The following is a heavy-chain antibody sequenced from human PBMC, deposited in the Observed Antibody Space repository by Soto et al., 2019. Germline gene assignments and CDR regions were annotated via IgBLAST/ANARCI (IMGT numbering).Heavy chain of an antibody. V-gene: IGHV3-30-3*01. CDR1: GFTFSSYA. CDR2: ISYDGSNK. Sequence: GGSMRLSCAASGFTFSSYAMHWVRQNTGKGQEWVAVISYDGSNKYYADSVKGRFTISRDNSKNTLYLQMNSLRAEDTAVYYCARDQYSSSYYYYYYYGMDVWGQGTTVTVSS. D-gene: IGHD6-13*01. CDR3: ARDQYSSSYYYYYYYGMDV. J-gene: IGHJ6*02.